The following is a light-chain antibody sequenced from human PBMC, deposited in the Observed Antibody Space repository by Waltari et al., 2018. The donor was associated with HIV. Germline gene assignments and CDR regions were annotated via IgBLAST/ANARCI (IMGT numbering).Light chain of an antibody. CDR1: KLGGKV. V-gene: IGLV3-1*01. CDR2: EDN. CDR3: QAWDSSIVV. J-gene: IGLJ2*01. Sequence: SYELTQPPSVSVSPGQTASITCSGAKLGGKVACWYLQKPGQSPVLVIYEDNKRTAGSAERSCGYNTGNIATLTSTGTQAMDEGDYYCQAWDSSIVVFGGGTKLTVL.